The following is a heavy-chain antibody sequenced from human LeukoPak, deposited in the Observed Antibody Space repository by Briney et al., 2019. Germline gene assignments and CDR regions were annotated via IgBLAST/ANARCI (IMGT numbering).Heavy chain of an antibody. CDR1: GFRFSSYA. CDR2: ISGSGVST. V-gene: IGHV3-23*01. Sequence: GGSLRLSCAASGFRFSSYAMSWVRQAPGKGLEWVSAISGSGVSTYYADSVKGRFTISRDNAKNSLYLQMNSLRAEDTAVYYCARVGTGSWYFDLWGRGTLVTFSS. D-gene: IGHD3-10*01. J-gene: IGHJ2*01. CDR3: ARVGTGSWYFDL.